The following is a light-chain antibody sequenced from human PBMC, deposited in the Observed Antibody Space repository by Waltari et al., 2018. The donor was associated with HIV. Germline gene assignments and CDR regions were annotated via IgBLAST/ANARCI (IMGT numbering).Light chain of an antibody. CDR1: TSNIGDNY. V-gene: IGLV1-51*02. Sequence: QSVLTQPPSVSAAPGQKVTFSCSGSTSNIGDNYVSWYRQLPGTAPKLLSYENNKRPSGIPDRCSGSKSGTSATLGITGLQTGDEYDYDCGTWDSNLSAWVFGGGTKLTVL. J-gene: IGLJ3*02. CDR3: GTWDSNLSAWV. CDR2: ENN.